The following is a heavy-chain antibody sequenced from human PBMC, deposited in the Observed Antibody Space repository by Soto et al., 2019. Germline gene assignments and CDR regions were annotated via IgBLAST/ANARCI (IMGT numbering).Heavy chain of an antibody. Sequence: PGGSLRLYCAASGFTFSGSAMHWVRQASGKGLEWVGRIRSKGDNYATSYAASVKGRFTISRDDSKNTLYLQMNSLRAEDTAVYYCAKESLDYYDSSGLEYWGQGTLVTVSS. D-gene: IGHD3-22*01. J-gene: IGHJ4*02. CDR1: GFTFSGSA. V-gene: IGHV3-73*01. CDR2: IRSKGDNYAT. CDR3: AKESLDYYDSSGLEY.